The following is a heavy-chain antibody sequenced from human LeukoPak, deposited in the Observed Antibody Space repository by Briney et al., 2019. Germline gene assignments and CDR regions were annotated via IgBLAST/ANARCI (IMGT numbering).Heavy chain of an antibody. CDR2: ISSDGSST. CDR1: RYTFRNHW. Sequence: GGSLRLSCAASRYTFRNHWMHWVRQTPGKGLVWVSRISSDGSSTTYADSVKGRFTISRDHAKNTLYLQMNALRPGDTAMYYCARDQRVTGRPDIDYWGQGTLVIVSS. J-gene: IGHJ4*02. V-gene: IGHV3-74*03. D-gene: IGHD6-6*01. CDR3: ARDQRVTGRPDIDY.